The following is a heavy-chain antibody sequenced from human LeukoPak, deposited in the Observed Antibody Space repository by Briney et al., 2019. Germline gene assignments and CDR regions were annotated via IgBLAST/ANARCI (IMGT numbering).Heavy chain of an antibody. CDR3: ARSGVVVAALERGVANWFDP. D-gene: IGHD2-15*01. J-gene: IGHJ5*02. CDR1: GFTFSSYS. Sequence: GSLRLSCAASGFTFSSYSMNWVRQAPGKGLEWVSSISSSSSYIYYADSVKGRFTISRDNAKNSLFLQMNSLRAEDTAVYYCARSGVVVAALERGVANWFDPWGQGTLVTVSS. V-gene: IGHV3-21*01. CDR2: ISSSSSYI.